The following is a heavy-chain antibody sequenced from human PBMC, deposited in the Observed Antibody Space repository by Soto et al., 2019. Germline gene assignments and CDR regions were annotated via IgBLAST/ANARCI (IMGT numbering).Heavy chain of an antibody. Sequence: QVQLVQSGAEVKKPGASVKVSCKASGYTFTSYDINWVRQATGQGLEWMGWMNPNSGNTAYAQKFQGRVAMTRNTSISTASSELSSLRSEDTAVYCCARDQSYGMDVWGQGTTVSVSS. CDR2: MNPNSGNT. CDR1: GYTFTSYD. V-gene: IGHV1-8*01. J-gene: IGHJ6*02. CDR3: ARDQSYGMDV.